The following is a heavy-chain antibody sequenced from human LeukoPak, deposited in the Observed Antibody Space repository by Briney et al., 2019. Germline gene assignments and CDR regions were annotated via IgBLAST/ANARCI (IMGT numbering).Heavy chain of an antibody. CDR3: AAGYYYYYMDV. CDR1: GYTFTAYY. J-gene: IGHJ6*03. CDR2: INPNSGVT. Sequence: ASVKVSCKASGYTFTAYYMHWIRQAPGQGLEWMGWINPNSGVTNYALKFQDRVTMSRDTSITTAYMELSRLRYDHTAVYYCAAGYYYYYMDVWGKGTTVTISS. V-gene: IGHV1-2*02.